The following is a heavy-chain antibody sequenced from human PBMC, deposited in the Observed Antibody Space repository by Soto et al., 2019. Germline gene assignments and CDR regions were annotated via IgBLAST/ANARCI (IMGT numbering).Heavy chain of an antibody. CDR2: IWYDGSNK. CDR1: GFTFSSYG. D-gene: IGHD1-1*01. CDR3: ARGTTRGIPLDY. V-gene: IGHV3-33*01. J-gene: IGHJ4*02. Sequence: QVQLVESGGGVVQPGRSLRLSCAASGFTFSSYGMHWVRQAPGKGLEWVAVIWYDGSNKYYADSVKGRFTISRDNSKNTLYLQMNSLRAEDTAVYYCARGTTRGIPLDYWGQGTLVTVSS.